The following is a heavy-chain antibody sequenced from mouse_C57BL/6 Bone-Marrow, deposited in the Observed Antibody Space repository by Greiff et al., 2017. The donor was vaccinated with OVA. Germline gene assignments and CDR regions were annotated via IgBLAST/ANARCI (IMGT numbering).Heavy chain of an antibody. D-gene: IGHD1-2*01. J-gene: IGHJ4*01. Sequence: EVKLQESGPGLVKPSQSLSLTCSVTGYSITSGYYWNWIRQFPGNKLEWMGYISYDGSNNYNPSLKNRISITRDTSKNQFFLKLNSVTTEDTATYYCARRELRPFMDYWGQGTSVTVTS. V-gene: IGHV3-6*01. CDR1: GYSITSGYY. CDR3: ARRELRPFMDY. CDR2: ISYDGSN.